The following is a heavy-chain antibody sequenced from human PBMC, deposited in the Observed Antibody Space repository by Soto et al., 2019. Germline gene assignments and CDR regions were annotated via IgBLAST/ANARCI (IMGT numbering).Heavy chain of an antibody. CDR1: GGSISSGGYY. CDR2: IYYSGST. V-gene: IGHV4-31*03. CDR3: ARGGRRSPAMDV. Sequence: QVQLQESGPGLVRPSQTLSLTCTVSGGSISSGGYYWSWIRQHPGKGLEWIGYIYYSGSTYYNPSLXSXITISVDTSKNQFSLKLSSVTAADTAVYYCARGGRRSPAMDVWGQGTTVTVSS. J-gene: IGHJ6*02.